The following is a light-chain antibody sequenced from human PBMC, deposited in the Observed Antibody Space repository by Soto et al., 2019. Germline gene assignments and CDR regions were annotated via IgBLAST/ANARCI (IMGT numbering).Light chain of an antibody. Sequence: DIQMTQSPSSLSASVGDRVTITCRASQSISSYLNWYQQKPGKAPKLLIYATSSLQNGVQSRFSGSGTGTDFSLTISSLQPEDFATYYCQQSYSSPQTFGQGTKVEI. V-gene: IGKV1-39*01. CDR1: QSISSY. CDR3: QQSYSSPQT. CDR2: ATS. J-gene: IGKJ1*01.